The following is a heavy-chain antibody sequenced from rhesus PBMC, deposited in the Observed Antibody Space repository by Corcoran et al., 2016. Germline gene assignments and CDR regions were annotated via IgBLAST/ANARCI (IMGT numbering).Heavy chain of an antibody. CDR2: IIGSSGST. J-gene: IGHJ6*01. Sequence: QLQLHESGPSLVKPSATLSLTLAVSGGSIGSPSWSWIGRRPRKVLVWIWYIIGSSGSTYYNPSLKSRVTISTDTSKNQFSLKLSSVTAADTAVYYCARDHLQLDPEYGLDSWGQGVLVTVSS. CDR1: GGSIGSPS. V-gene: IGHV4-165*01. CDR3: ARDHLQLDPEYGLDS. D-gene: IGHD1-1*01.